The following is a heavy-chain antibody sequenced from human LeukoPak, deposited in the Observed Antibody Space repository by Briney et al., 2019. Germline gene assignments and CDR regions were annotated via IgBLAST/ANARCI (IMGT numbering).Heavy chain of an antibody. Sequence: PSETLSLTCTVSGGSISSSSYYWGWIRQPPGKGLEWIGYIYYSGSTNYNPSLKSRVTISVDTSKNQFSLKLSSVTAADTAVYYCARATEAHSWRTRYYDYYMDVWGKGTTVTVSS. D-gene: IGHD6-13*01. CDR3: ARATEAHSWRTRYYDYYMDV. V-gene: IGHV4-61*05. CDR2: IYYSGST. J-gene: IGHJ6*03. CDR1: GGSISSSSYY.